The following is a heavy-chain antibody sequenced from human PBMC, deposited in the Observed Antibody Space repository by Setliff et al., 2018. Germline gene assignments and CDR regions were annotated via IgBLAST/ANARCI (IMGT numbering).Heavy chain of an antibody. J-gene: IGHJ6*03. CDR3: AREGVDTRSSTDYRYYMDV. CDR2: TIPLFGTT. Sequence: EASVKVSCKASGGTFSNGGVSGVRQAPGQGLEWMGGTIPLFGTTDYAQKFHGRVTIITDESTSTAYMELSSLTSXXTAVYYCAREGVDTRSSTDYRYYMDVWGQGTTVTVS. D-gene: IGHD5-18*01. V-gene: IGHV1-69*05. CDR1: GGTFSNGG.